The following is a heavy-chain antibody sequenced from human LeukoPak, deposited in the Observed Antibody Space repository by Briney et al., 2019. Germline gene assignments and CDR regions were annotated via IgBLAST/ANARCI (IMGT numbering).Heavy chain of an antibody. CDR3: AKGNNSLSYNFDY. Sequence: GGSLRLSCAAPGFTFRDFSMHWVRQDPGKGLEWVSLISGDGSVTHYADSVKGRFTISRDNSKNSLYLQMRSLRIEDTAFYHCAKGNNSLSYNFDYWGQGALVTVSS. J-gene: IGHJ4*02. D-gene: IGHD2/OR15-2a*01. CDR1: GFTFRDFS. CDR2: ISGDGSVT. V-gene: IGHV3-43*02.